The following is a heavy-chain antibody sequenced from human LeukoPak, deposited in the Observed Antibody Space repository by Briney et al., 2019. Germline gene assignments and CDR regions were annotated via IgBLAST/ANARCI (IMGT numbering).Heavy chain of an antibody. V-gene: IGHV1-2*02. CDR3: ARDKGQLHHGMDV. Sequence: ASVKVSCKASGYTFTVYYMHWVRQAPGQGLEWMGWINANSGGTNYAQKFQGRVTMTRDASITTAYMELSRLRSDETAVYYCARDKGQLHHGMDVWGQGTTVTVSS. D-gene: IGHD1-26*01. CDR1: GYTFTVYY. CDR2: INANSGGT. J-gene: IGHJ6*02.